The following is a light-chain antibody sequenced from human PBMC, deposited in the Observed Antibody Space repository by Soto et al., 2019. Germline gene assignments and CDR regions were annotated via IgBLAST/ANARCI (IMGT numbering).Light chain of an antibody. V-gene: IGKV1-6*01. Sequence: AIQMTQSPSSLSASVGDRVTITCRASQGIRNDLGWYQQKPGKAPKLLIYATSSLQSGVPSRFSGSGSGTDFTLTISSLQPEDFATYYCLQDYNYPRLTFGGGTKVEIK. CDR2: ATS. CDR1: QGIRND. J-gene: IGKJ4*01. CDR3: LQDYNYPRLT.